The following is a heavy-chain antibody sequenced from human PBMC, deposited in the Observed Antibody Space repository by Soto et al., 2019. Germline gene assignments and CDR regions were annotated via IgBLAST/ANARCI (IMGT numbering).Heavy chain of an antibody. CDR3: APGVFDY. CDR2: ISGSDGST. J-gene: IGHJ4*02. CDR1: GFTFSNYA. D-gene: IGHD3-10*01. V-gene: IGHV3-23*01. Sequence: EVQLLESGGGLVQPGGSLRLSCAASGFTFSNYAMSWVRQAPGKGLEWVSAISGSDGSTYYAGSVKGRFTISRDNSKNTLYLQVNSLRAEDTAVYYCAPGVFDYWGQGILVTVSS.